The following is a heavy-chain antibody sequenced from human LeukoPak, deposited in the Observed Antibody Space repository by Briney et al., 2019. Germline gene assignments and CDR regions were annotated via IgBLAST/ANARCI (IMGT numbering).Heavy chain of an antibody. CDR2: IIGSGDTI. J-gene: IGHJ4*02. V-gene: IGHV3-48*03. CDR3: TKKTAYDILTGYYTNSHFDY. Sequence: GGSLKLSCASFEFSFSSLEMNWVRPAPGKGLAWVSPIIGSGDTIFYADSMKGRFTISRDNAKNSLYLQMNSLRAEDTAVFFFTKKTAYDILTGYYTNSHFDYWGQGTLVTVSS. D-gene: IGHD3-9*01. CDR1: EFSFSSLE.